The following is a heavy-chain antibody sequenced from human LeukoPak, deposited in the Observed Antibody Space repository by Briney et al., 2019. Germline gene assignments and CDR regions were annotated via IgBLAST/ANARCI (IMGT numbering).Heavy chain of an antibody. D-gene: IGHD3-10*01. V-gene: IGHV4-59*01. CDR2: IYYSGST. CDR1: GGSISSYY. CDR3: ARDGDYYGSGSYDY. J-gene: IGHJ4*02. Sequence: SETLSLTCTVSGGSISSYYWSWIRQPPGKGLEWIGYIYYSGSTNYNPSLKSRVTISVDTSKNQFSLKLSSATAADTAVYYCARDGDYYGSGSYDYWGQGTLVTVSS.